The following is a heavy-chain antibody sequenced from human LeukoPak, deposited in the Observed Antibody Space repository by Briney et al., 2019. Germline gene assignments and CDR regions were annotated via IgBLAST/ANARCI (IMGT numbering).Heavy chain of an antibody. V-gene: IGHV4-38-2*02. Sequence: SETLSLTCTVSGYSISIGYYWGWIRQPPGKGLEWIGEINHSGSTNYNPSLKSRVTISVDKSKNQFSLKLSSVTAADTAVYYCARGIAGYSSGWRPNWFDPWGQGTLVTVSS. CDR1: GYSISIGYY. CDR3: ARGIAGYSSGWRPNWFDP. CDR2: INHSGST. J-gene: IGHJ5*02. D-gene: IGHD6-19*01.